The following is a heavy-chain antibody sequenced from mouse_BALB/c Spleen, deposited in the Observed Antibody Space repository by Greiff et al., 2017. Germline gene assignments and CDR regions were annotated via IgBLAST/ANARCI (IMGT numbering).Heavy chain of an antibody. J-gene: IGHJ4*01. CDR2: ISGGGST. CDR3: ARENYGYNYYAMDY. D-gene: IGHD1-2*01. CDR1: GFTFSSYA. Sequence: EVQLQESGGGLVKPGGSLKLSCAASGFTFSSYAMSWVRQTPEKRLEWVASISGGGSTYYPDSVKGRFTISRDNARNILYLQMSSLRSEDTAMYYCARENYGYNYYAMDYWGQGTSVTVSS. V-gene: IGHV5-6-5*01.